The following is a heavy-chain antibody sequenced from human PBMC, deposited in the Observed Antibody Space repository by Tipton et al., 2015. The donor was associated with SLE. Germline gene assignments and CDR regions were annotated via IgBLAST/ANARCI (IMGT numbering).Heavy chain of an antibody. CDR3: AEGDIAAAGTHFQH. CDR1: GGSISSSSYY. V-gene: IGHV3-7*01. D-gene: IGHD6-13*01. Sequence: SLRLSCTVSGGSISSSSYYWGWIRQPPGKGLEWVANIKQDGSEKYYVDSVKGRFTISRDNAKNSLYLQMNSLRAEDTAVYYCAEGDIAAAGTHFQHWGQGTLVTVSS. J-gene: IGHJ1*01. CDR2: IKQDGSEK.